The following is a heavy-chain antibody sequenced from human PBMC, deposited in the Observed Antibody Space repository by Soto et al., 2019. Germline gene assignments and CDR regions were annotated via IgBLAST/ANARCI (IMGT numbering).Heavy chain of an antibody. CDR1: GFTFSSYA. CDR3: AKDGGRAVAGTLDY. Sequence: QVQLVDSGGGVVQPGGSFRLSCAASGFTFSSYAMHWVRQAPGKGLEWVAVISSGGSEKYYPDSVKGRFTISRDNSKNSLYLQMINLRAEDTAVYFCAKDGGRAVAGTLDYWGQGTLVTVSS. D-gene: IGHD6-19*01. CDR2: ISSGGSEK. V-gene: IGHV3-30-3*01. J-gene: IGHJ4*02.